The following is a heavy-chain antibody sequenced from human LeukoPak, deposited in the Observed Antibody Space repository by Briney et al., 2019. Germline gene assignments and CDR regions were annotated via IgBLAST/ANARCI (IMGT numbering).Heavy chain of an antibody. CDR3: ARLTPYSGSPLGDY. J-gene: IGHJ4*02. V-gene: IGHV4-39*01. Sequence: PSETLSLTCTVSGGSISSSSNFWGWIRQPPGKGLEWIGSISYSGSTYYNPSLKSRVTISVDTSKNQFSLKLSSVTAADTAVYYCARLTPYSGSPLGDYWGQGTQVTVSS. CDR2: ISYSGST. D-gene: IGHD1-26*01. CDR1: GGSISSSSNF.